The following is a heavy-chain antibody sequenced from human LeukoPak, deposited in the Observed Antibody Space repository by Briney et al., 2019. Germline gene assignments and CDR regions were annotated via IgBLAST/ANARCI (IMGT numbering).Heavy chain of an antibody. D-gene: IGHD2-2*01. J-gene: IGHJ4*02. Sequence: SETLSLTCTVSGGSMSNYYWSWIRQPPGKGLEWIGSIYHSGSTYYNPSLKSRVTISVDTSKNQFSLKLSSVTAADTAVYYCALYCSSTSCSTFDYWGQGTLVTVSS. CDR2: IYHSGST. CDR3: ALYCSSTSCSTFDY. CDR1: GGSMSNYY. V-gene: IGHV4-59*04.